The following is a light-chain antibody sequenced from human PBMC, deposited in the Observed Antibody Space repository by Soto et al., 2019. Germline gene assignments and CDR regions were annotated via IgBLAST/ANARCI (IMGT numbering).Light chain of an antibody. Sequence: EIVLTQSPGILFLSPGERATLSCRASQSVRSTYLAWYQQKPGQAPRLLIHGASSRATGIPDRFSGSGSGTDFTLTISRLEPEDFAVYYCQYYSSSLSITFGQGTRLEIK. CDR1: QSVRSTY. CDR2: GAS. J-gene: IGKJ5*01. CDR3: QYYSSSLSIT. V-gene: IGKV3-20*01.